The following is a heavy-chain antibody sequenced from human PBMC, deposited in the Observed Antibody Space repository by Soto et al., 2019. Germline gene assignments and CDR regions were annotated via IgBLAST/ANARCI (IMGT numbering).Heavy chain of an antibody. CDR2: ISGGGGNT. CDR3: AKQGDYSSSYGP. V-gene: IGHV3-23*01. CDR1: GLTFTNYA. D-gene: IGHD2-15*01. J-gene: IGHJ5*02. Sequence: GGSLRLSCAASGLTFTNYAMSWVRQAPGKGLEWVSVISGGGGNTYYADSVKGQFTISRDNSKNTLYLQMNSLRAEDTAVYYCAKQGDYSSSYGPWGQGTLVTVSS.